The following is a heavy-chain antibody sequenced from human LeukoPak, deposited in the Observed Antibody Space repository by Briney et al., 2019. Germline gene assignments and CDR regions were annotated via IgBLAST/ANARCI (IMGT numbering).Heavy chain of an antibody. J-gene: IGHJ4*02. CDR1: GFTFSSYS. CDR2: MSGSGGST. D-gene: IGHD6-19*01. CDR3: AKNQGQWLVPVDY. Sequence: GGSLRLSCAASGFTFSSYSMNWVRQAPGKGLEWVSSMSGSGGSTYYADSVKGRFTISRDNSKNTLYLQMNNLRAEDTALYYCAKNQGQWLVPVDYWGQGTLVTVSS. V-gene: IGHV3-23*01.